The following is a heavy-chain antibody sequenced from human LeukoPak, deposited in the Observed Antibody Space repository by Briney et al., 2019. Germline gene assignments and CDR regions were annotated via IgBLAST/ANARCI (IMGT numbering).Heavy chain of an antibody. CDR3: ARVRGDPSEDYYYGMDV. V-gene: IGHV1-69*04. D-gene: IGHD2-21*02. CDR1: GGTFSSYA. Sequence: SVKVSCKASGGTFSSYAISWVRQAPGQGLEWMGRIIPILGIANYAQKFQGRVTITADKSTSTAYMELSSLRSEDTAVHYCARVRGDPSEDYYYGMDVWGQGTTVTVSS. CDR2: IIPILGIA. J-gene: IGHJ6*02.